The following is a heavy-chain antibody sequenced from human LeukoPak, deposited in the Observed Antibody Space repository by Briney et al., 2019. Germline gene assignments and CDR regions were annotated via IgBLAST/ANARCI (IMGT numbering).Heavy chain of an antibody. Sequence: GGSLRLSCAASGFTFSNYAMNWVRQAPGKGLEWVSAISAGGDSAYYADSVKGRFTISRDNSKNSLYLQINSLRAEDTAMYYCAKETYWRRPTCPRAWGQGTLVTVSS. V-gene: IGHV3-23*01. CDR3: AKETYWRRPTCPRA. CDR2: ISAGGDSA. CDR1: GFTFSNYA. D-gene: IGHD2-2*01. J-gene: IGHJ5*02.